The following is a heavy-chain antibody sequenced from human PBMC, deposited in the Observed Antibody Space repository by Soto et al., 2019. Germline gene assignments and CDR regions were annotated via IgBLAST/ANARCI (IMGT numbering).Heavy chain of an antibody. CDR2: IYHSGST. J-gene: IGHJ4*02. V-gene: IGHV4-30-2*01. CDR1: GGSISSGGYS. D-gene: IGHD5-12*01. CDR3: AAGGGLPRYY. Sequence: QLQLQESGSGLVKPSQTLSLTCAVSGGSISSGGYSWSWIRQPPGKGLEWIGYIYHSGSTYYNPSLQSRVTISVDRSKNQFALELSSVTAADTAVYYCAAGGGLPRYYWGQGTLVTVSS.